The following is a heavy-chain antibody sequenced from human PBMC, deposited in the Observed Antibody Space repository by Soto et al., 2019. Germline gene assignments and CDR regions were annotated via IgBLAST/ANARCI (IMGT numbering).Heavy chain of an antibody. CDR3: ARVLTGSWNWFDP. CDR1: GFTFSSYW. J-gene: IGHJ5*02. V-gene: IGHV3-74*01. D-gene: IGHD6-13*01. CDR2: INSDGSRT. Sequence: EVQLVESGGGLVQPGESLRLSCAASGFTFSSYWMHWVRQAPGKGLVWVSRINSDGSRTNYADSVKGRFTVSRDNAQNTQYLQMNSLRAEDTAVYYCARVLTGSWNWFDPWGQGTLVTVSS.